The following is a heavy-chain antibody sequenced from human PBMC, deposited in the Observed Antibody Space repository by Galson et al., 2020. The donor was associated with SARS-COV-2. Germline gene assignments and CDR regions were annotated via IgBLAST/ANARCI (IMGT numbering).Heavy chain of an antibody. Sequence: TGGSLRLSCAVSGFTFDDYAMHWVRQAPGKGLEWVSGISWNSGSIGYADSVKGRFTISRDNAKNSLYLQMNSLRAEDTALYYCAKGGYSYGNFDYWGQGTLVTVSS. CDR1: GFTFDDYA. J-gene: IGHJ4*02. D-gene: IGHD5-18*01. CDR2: ISWNSGSI. V-gene: IGHV3-9*01. CDR3: AKGGYSYGNFDY.